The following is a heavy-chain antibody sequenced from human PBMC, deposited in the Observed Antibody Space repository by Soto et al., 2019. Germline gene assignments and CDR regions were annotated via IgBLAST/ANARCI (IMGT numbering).Heavy chain of an antibody. CDR2: INEHGSEK. D-gene: IGHD1-26*01. J-gene: IGHJ5*02. CDR3: VKGVGFLGP. Sequence: GGSLRLSXAASGFTFSNNWMTWVRRAPGKGLQWVANINEHGSEKQYVDSVKGRFTISRDNAKNSLYLQMNGLRAEDTAVYHCVKGVGFLGPWGQGTLVTVSS. V-gene: IGHV3-7*01. CDR1: GFTFSNNW.